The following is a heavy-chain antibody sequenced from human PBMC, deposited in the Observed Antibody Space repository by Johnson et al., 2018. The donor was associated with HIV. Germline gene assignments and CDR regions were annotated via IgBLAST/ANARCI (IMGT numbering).Heavy chain of an antibody. Sequence: QVQLVESGGGVVQPGGSLRLSCAASGFTFSSYGMHWVRQAPGKGLEWVAFIRFDGSNKYYVDSVKGRFTISRDKSKNTLYLQMNSLRAEDTAVYYCARLKLSLRYFDWLRIDAFDIWGQGTMVTVSS. D-gene: IGHD3-9*01. CDR1: GFTFSSYG. CDR2: IRFDGSNK. J-gene: IGHJ3*02. CDR3: ARLKLSLRYFDWLRIDAFDI. V-gene: IGHV3-30*02.